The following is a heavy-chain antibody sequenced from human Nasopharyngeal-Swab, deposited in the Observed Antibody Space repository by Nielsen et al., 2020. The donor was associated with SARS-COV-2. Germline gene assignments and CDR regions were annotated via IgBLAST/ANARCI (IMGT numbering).Heavy chain of an antibody. CDR2: VYYRGST. CDR1: GGSVSTTTYF. Sequence: SDTLSLPCPVSGGSVSTTTYFWGWIRQPPGKGLEWIGTVYYRGSTYYHPSLKSRVPITVDTSKNQFSLKLNSVTATDTAVYYCARGYGSFPYYFDHWGQGTRVTVSS. J-gene: IGHJ4*02. D-gene: IGHD1-26*01. CDR3: ARGYGSFPYYFDH. V-gene: IGHV4-39*01.